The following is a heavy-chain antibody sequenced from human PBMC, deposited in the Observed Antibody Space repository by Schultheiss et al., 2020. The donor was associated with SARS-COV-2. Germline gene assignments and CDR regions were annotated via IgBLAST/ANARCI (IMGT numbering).Heavy chain of an antibody. V-gene: IGHV5-51*01. J-gene: IGHJ4*02. CDR2: IYPGDSNT. D-gene: IGHD3-22*01. Sequence: GGSLRLSCKGSGYSFASYWIGWLRQMPGKGLEWMGLIYPGDSNTRYSPSFQGQVTISADKTISAAYLQWSGLKASDTAMYYCARHVGGGDYYDSSGYYYWGQGTLVTVSS. CDR1: GYSFASYW. CDR3: ARHVGGGDYYDSSGYYY.